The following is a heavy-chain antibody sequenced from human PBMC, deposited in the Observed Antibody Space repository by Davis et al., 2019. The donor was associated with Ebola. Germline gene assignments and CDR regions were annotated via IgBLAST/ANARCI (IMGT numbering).Heavy chain of an antibody. V-gene: IGHV2-5*08. Sequence: TLSLTCTVSGGSISSGDYYWSWIRQPPGKALEWLALIYWDDDKRYSPSLKSRLTITKDTSKNQVVLTMTNMDPVDTATYYCAHKFGSGSSFDYWGQGILVTVSS. CDR1: GGSISSGDYY. CDR3: AHKFGSGSSFDY. J-gene: IGHJ4*02. D-gene: IGHD3-10*01. CDR2: IYWDDDK.